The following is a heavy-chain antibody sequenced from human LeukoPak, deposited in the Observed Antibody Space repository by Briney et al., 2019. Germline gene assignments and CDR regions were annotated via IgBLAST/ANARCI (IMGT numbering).Heavy chain of an antibody. CDR3: AKGTGRYWTFFDY. V-gene: IGHV3-9*01. CDR1: GFTFDDYA. D-gene: IGHD1-26*01. J-gene: IGHJ4*02. CDR2: ISWNSGST. Sequence: GGSLRLSCAASGFTFDDYAMHWVRQAPGKGLEWVSGISWNSGSTDYVESVKGRFTISRDNAKNSLFLQMNSLRPEDTALYYCAKGTGRYWTFFDYWGQGTLVTVSS.